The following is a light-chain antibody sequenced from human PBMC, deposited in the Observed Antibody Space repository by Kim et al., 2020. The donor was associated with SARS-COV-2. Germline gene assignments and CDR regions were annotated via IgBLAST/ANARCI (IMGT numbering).Light chain of an antibody. Sequence: EIVMTQSPGTLSVSPGESATLSCRASQSVRSNLAWYQQRPGQPPRLLIYGASTRATGIPARFSGSGSGTEFILSISSLQSEDFAVYYCQQYNNWPRLTFGGGTKVDIK. CDR2: GAS. CDR3: QQYNNWPRLT. J-gene: IGKJ4*01. V-gene: IGKV3-15*01. CDR1: QSVRSN.